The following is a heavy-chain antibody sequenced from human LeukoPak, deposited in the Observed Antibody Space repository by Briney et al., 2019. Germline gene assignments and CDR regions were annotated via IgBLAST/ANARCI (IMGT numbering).Heavy chain of an antibody. CDR2: IYGVDGT. D-gene: IGHD2-8*02. V-gene: IGHV3-53*01. J-gene: IGHJ4*02. CDR1: GVTVSSQY. Sequence: PGGSLRLSCAASGVTVSSQYMNWVRRAPGKGLEWVSVIYGVDGTSYADSVKGRFTISRDSSRNTVYLQMNGLRAEDTAVYYCASELVYWGQGTLVTVSS. CDR3: ASELVY.